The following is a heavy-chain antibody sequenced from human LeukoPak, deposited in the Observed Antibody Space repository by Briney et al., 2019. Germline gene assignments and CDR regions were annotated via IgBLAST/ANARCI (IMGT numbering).Heavy chain of an antibody. J-gene: IGHJ4*02. CDR3: ARVEQQLSDFDY. CDR2: ISAYNGNT. Sequence: ASVKVSCKASGYTFTSYAMNWVRQAPGQGLEWMGWISAYNGNTNYAQKLQGRVTMTTDTSTSTAYMELRSLRSDDTAVYYCARVEQQLSDFDYWGQGTLVTVSS. V-gene: IGHV1-18*01. CDR1: GYTFTSYA. D-gene: IGHD6-13*01.